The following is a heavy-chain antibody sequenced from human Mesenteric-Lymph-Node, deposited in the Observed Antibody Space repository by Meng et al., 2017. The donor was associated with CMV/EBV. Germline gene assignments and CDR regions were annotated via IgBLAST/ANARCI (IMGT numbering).Heavy chain of an antibody. CDR2: INGDGNST. Sequence: GESLKISCEASGFTFSNYWVHWVRQAPGKGLVWVSRINGDGNSTTYADSVKGRFTISRDNAKNTLYLQMNSLRVEDTAVYYCARGFRFLEWFCDYWGQGTLVTVSS. CDR1: GFTFSNYW. D-gene: IGHD3-3*01. CDR3: ARGFRFLEWFCDY. J-gene: IGHJ4*02. V-gene: IGHV3-74*01.